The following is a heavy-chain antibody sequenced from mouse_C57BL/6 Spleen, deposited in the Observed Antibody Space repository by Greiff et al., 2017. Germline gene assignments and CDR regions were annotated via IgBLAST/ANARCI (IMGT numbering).Heavy chain of an antibody. J-gene: IGHJ2*01. CDR3: VREGRVAYFDY. CDR2: IRSKSNNYAT. Sequence: DVMLVESGGGLVQPKGSLKLSCAASGFSFNTYAMNWVRQAPGKGLEWVARIRSKSNNYATYYADSVKDRFTISRDDSESMLYLQMNNLKTEDTAMYYCVREGRVAYFDYWGQGTTLTVSS. CDR1: GFSFNTYA. V-gene: IGHV10-1*01. D-gene: IGHD1-3*01.